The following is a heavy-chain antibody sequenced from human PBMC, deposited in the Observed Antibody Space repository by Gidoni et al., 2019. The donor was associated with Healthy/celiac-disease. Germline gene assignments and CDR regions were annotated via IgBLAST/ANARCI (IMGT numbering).Heavy chain of an antibody. CDR2: MYRGGST. CDR3: ACCGYIYGYDY. J-gene: IGHJ4*02. Sequence: VQLVEAGGGLIQPGGSLRLSCAASGFTVSSNYMRWVRQAPGKGLAWVSVMYRGGSTYYADSVKGRFTISRDNSKTTLYLQMNSLRAEDTAVYYCACCGYIYGYDYWGQGTLVTVSS. V-gene: IGHV3-53*01. CDR1: GFTVSSNY. D-gene: IGHD5-18*01.